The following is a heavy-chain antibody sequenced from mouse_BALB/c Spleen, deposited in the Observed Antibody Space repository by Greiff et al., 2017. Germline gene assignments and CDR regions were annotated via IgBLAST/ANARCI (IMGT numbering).Heavy chain of an antibody. CDR1: GYTFTSYW. Sequence: QVQLQQSGAELVKPGASVKLSCKTSGYTFTSYWIQWVKQRPGQGLGWIGEIFPGTGTTYYNEKFKGKATLTIDTSSSTAYMQLSSLTSEDSAVYFCARSLYDGYYGYWGQGTTLTVSS. CDR2: IFPGTGTT. J-gene: IGHJ2*01. CDR3: ARSLYDGYYGY. D-gene: IGHD2-3*01. V-gene: IGHV1S132*01.